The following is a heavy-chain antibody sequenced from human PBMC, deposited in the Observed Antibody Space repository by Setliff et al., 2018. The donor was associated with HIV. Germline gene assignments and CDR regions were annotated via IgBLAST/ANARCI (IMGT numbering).Heavy chain of an antibody. Sequence: PSETLSLTCAVYGGSFSGHSWTWVRQPPGKGLEWIGEINHSGSTSYNPSLKSRVAMSVDTSKNQFSLKLNSVTAADAGVYYCARLSRIAAVYFQHWGQGTLVTVSS. J-gene: IGHJ1*01. CDR2: INHSGST. D-gene: IGHD6-25*01. CDR1: GGSFSGHS. CDR3: ARLSRIAAVYFQH. V-gene: IGHV4-34*01.